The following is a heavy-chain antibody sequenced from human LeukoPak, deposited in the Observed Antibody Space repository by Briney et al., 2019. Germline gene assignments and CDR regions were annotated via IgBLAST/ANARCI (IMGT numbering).Heavy chain of an antibody. CDR1: GGTFSSYA. CDR3: ARDSLYCSGGSCYSKSWFDP. Sequence: SVKVSCKASGGTFSSYAISWVRQAPGQGLEWMGGIIPIFGTANYAQKFQGRVTITADESTSTAYMELSSLRSEDTAVYYCARDSLYCSGGSCYSKSWFDPWGQGTLVTVSS. J-gene: IGHJ5*02. V-gene: IGHV1-69*13. CDR2: IIPIFGTA. D-gene: IGHD2-15*01.